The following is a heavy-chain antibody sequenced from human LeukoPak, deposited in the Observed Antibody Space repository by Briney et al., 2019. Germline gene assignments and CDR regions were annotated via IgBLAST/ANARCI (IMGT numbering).Heavy chain of an antibody. D-gene: IGHD6-19*01. CDR3: ARDEAVAGTDYYFYGMDV. Sequence: PGASLRLSCAASVFTFSSYSMNWVRKAPWKGLEWLSYISTSSDTIYYADSVKGRFTISRDNAKNSLYLQMNSLRDEDTAVYYCARDEAVAGTDYYFYGMDVWGQGTTVTVSS. J-gene: IGHJ6*02. CDR1: VFTFSSYS. V-gene: IGHV3-48*02. CDR2: ISTSSDTI.